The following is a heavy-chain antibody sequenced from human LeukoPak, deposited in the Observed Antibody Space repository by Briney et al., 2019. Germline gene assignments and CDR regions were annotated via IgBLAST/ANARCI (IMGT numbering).Heavy chain of an antibody. CDR3: ARQWLARGIFDY. V-gene: IGHV3-33*01. Sequence: GGSLRLSCEASGFTFSTFGMQWARQAPDTGLEREPVIWYDGINKYYADSVKGRFTISRDNSKYTLYLQMNSLRAEDTAVYYCARQWLARGIFDYWGQGTLVTVSS. J-gene: IGHJ4*02. D-gene: IGHD6-19*01. CDR2: IWYDGINK. CDR1: GFTFSTFG.